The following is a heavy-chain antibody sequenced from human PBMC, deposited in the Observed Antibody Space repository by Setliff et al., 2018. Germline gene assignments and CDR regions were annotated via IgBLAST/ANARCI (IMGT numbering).Heavy chain of an antibody. J-gene: IGHJ6*03. D-gene: IGHD3-22*01. Sequence: PSETLSLTCTVSGGSISSDSHYWAWVRQPAGKGLELIGQIYSNGRTYYNPSLKSRLTISLDTSMNQFSLRLNSMTAADTAVYYCARGITSGGYWGQRFLYLDVWGRGTTVTVSS. V-gene: IGHV4-61*09. CDR2: IYSNGRT. CDR1: GGSISSDSHY. CDR3: ARGITSGGYWGQRFLYLDV.